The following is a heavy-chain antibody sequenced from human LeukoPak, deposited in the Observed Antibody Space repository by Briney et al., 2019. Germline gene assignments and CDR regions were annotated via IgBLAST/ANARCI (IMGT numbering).Heavy chain of an antibody. J-gene: IGHJ4*02. CDR2: ISWDSGSI. CDR3: AKDTHSIVITNLDY. Sequence: TGGSLRLSCAASGFKFDDYAMHWVRQAPGKGLEWVSGISWDSGSIAYADSVKGRFTISRDNAKNSLYLQMNSLRAEDTALYYCAKDTHSIVITNLDYWGQGTLVTVSS. D-gene: IGHD3-16*01. CDR1: GFKFDDYA. V-gene: IGHV3-9*01.